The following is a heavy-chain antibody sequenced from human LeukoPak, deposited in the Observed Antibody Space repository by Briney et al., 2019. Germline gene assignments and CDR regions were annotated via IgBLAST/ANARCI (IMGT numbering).Heavy chain of an antibody. CDR3: ARDYSSGWPSNWFDP. CDR1: GFTFSSYG. D-gene: IGHD6-19*01. Sequence: GGSLRLSCAASGFTFSSYGMHWVRQAPGKGLEWVAVIWYDGSNKYYEDSVKGRFTISRDNSKNKLYLQMNSLRAEDTGVYYCARDYSSGWPSNWFDPWGQGTLVNVSS. J-gene: IGHJ5*02. CDR2: IWYDGSNK. V-gene: IGHV3-33*01.